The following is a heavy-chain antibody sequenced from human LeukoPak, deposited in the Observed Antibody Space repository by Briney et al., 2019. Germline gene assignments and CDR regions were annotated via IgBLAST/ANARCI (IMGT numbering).Heavy chain of an antibody. J-gene: IGHJ4*02. Sequence: ASVKVSCKASGYTFTGYYMHWVRQAPGQGLEWMGRINPNSGGTNYAQKFQGRVTMTRDTSISTAYMELSRLRSDDTAVYYCARASTYCGGDCYSGADYWGQGTLVTVSS. D-gene: IGHD2-21*02. CDR2: INPNSGGT. CDR1: GYTFTGYY. CDR3: ARASTYCGGDCYSGADY. V-gene: IGHV1-2*06.